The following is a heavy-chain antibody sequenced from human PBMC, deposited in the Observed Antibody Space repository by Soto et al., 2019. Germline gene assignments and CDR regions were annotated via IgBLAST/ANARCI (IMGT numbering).Heavy chain of an antibody. Sequence: ASVKVSCKASGYTFTSYYMHWVRQAPGQGLEWMGIINPGGGSTSYAQKFQGRVTMTRDTSTSTVYMELSSLRSEDTAVYYCARDVPSSTYGPDPRMDVWGQGTTVTVSS. CDR3: ARDVPSSTYGPDPRMDV. D-gene: IGHD4-17*01. CDR1: GYTFTSYY. J-gene: IGHJ6*02. CDR2: INPGGGST. V-gene: IGHV1-46*01.